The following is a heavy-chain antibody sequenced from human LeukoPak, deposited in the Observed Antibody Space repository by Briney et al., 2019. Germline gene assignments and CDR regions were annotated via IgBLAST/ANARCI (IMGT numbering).Heavy chain of an antibody. CDR3: AKDGLPDTAMVTDYYYMDV. CDR2: ISWDGGST. J-gene: IGHJ6*03. V-gene: IGHV3-43*01. D-gene: IGHD5-18*01. CDR1: GFTFDDYT. Sequence: GGSLRLSCAASGFTFDDYTMHWVRQAPGKGLEWVSLISWDGGSTYYADSVKGRFTISRDNSKNSLYLQMNSLRTEDTALYYCAKDGLPDTAMVTDYYYMDVWGKGTTVTVSS.